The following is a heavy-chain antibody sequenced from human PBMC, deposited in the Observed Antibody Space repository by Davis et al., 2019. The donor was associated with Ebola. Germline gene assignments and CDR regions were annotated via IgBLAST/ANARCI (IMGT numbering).Heavy chain of an antibody. CDR3: TTRLVNHFDH. V-gene: IGHV3-30*03. CDR1: GFTLTTYG. CDR2: ISYDGSNQ. D-gene: IGHD2-15*01. J-gene: IGHJ4*02. Sequence: PGGSLRLSCAASGFTLTTYGMHWVRQAPGKGLEWVAVISYDGSNQYYADSVKGRFTISRDDSKNTVFLHMNSLRAEDTALYYCTTRLVNHFDHWGQGILVTVSS.